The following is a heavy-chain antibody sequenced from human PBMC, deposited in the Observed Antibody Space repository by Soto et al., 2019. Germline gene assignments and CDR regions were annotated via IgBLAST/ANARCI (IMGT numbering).Heavy chain of an antibody. J-gene: IGHJ5*02. CDR3: AKDPWDTAMGGGWFDP. CDR1: GFTFSSYA. V-gene: IGHV3-23*01. D-gene: IGHD5-18*01. Sequence: EVQLLESGGGLVQPGGSLRLSCAASGFTFSSYAMSWVRQAPGKGLEWVSAISGSGGSTYYADSVKGRFTISRDNSKNTLYLQMNSLRAEDTAVYYCAKDPWDTAMGGGWFDPWGQGTLVTVSS. CDR2: ISGSGGST.